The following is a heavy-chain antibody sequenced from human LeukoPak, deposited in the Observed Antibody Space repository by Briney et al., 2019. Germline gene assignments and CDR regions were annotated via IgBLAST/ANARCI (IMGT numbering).Heavy chain of an antibody. J-gene: IGHJ5*02. CDR1: GFTFSSYW. Sequence: GGSLRLSCAASGFTFSSYWMSWVRQTPGKGLEWVSGISWNSGSIGYADSVKGRFTISRDNAKNSLYLQMNSLRAEDTALYYCAKDGGSSWPTNWFDPWGQGTLVTVSS. D-gene: IGHD6-13*01. CDR2: ISWNSGSI. CDR3: AKDGGSSWPTNWFDP. V-gene: IGHV3-9*01.